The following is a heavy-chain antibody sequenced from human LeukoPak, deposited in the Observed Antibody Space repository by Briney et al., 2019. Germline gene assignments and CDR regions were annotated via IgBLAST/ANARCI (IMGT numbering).Heavy chain of an antibody. CDR1: GFTFSGFA. CDR3: AKDYAVGSIDY. D-gene: IGHD3-16*01. J-gene: IGHJ4*02. Sequence: GGTLRLSCAASGFTFSGFAMGWIRQAPGKGLEWVSSISRSGESTFYADSVRGRFTISRDNSKNTVSLQMESLRAEDTALYYCAKDYAVGSIDYWGQGTLVTVSS. V-gene: IGHV3-23*01. CDR2: ISRSGEST.